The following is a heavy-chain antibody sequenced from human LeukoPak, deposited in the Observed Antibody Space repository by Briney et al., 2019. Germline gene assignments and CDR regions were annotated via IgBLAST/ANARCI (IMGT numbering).Heavy chain of an antibody. CDR2: IYYTGST. Sequence: PSETLSLTCTISGDSISTYYWSWIRQPPGQGLEWIGYIYYTGSTYYNPSLKSRVTFSVDTSKNHFSLNLISVTAADTAVYYCARREDFWYFDLWGRGTLVTVSS. V-gene: IGHV4-59*08. CDR3: ARREDFWYFDL. J-gene: IGHJ2*01. CDR1: GDSISTYY.